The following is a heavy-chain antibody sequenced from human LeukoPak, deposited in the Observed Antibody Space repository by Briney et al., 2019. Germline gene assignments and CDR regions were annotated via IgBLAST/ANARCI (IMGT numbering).Heavy chain of an antibody. D-gene: IGHD5-18*01. CDR3: AKAERYSYNYYYCMDV. CDR1: GFTFSNYA. Sequence: GGSLRLSCAASGFTFSNYAMNWVGQAPGEGLEWVSTISGSSANTFYADSVKGRFTISRDNSKNTLYLQMDSLRAADTAMYYCAKAERYSYNYYYCMDVWGTGTTVTVSS. J-gene: IGHJ6*03. V-gene: IGHV3-23*01. CDR2: ISGSSANT.